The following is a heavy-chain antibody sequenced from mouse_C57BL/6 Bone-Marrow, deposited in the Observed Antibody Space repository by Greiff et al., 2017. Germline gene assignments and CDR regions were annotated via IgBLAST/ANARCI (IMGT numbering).Heavy chain of an antibody. CDR1: GFNIKDDY. CDR3: TTNYYGSLAWFAY. D-gene: IGHD1-1*01. V-gene: IGHV14-4*01. CDR2: IDPENGDT. Sequence: VQLKASGAELVRPGASVKLSCTASGFNIKDDYMHWVKQRPEQGLEWIGWIDPENGDTEYASKFQGKATITADTSSNTAYLQLSSLTSEDTAVYYCTTNYYGSLAWFAYWGQGTLVTVSA. J-gene: IGHJ3*01.